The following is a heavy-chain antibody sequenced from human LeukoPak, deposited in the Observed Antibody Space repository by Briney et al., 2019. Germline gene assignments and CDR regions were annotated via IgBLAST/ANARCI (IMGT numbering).Heavy chain of an antibody. CDR2: INPNSGGT. D-gene: IGHD4-17*01. Sequence: GASVKVSCKASGYTFTTYAMNWVRQAPGHGLEWMGWINPNSGGTNYAQKFQGRVTMTRDTSISTAYMELSRLRSDDTAVYYCARVLYGDYGDFWGQGTLVTVSS. CDR1: GYTFTTYA. CDR3: ARVLYGDYGDF. J-gene: IGHJ4*02. V-gene: IGHV1-2*02.